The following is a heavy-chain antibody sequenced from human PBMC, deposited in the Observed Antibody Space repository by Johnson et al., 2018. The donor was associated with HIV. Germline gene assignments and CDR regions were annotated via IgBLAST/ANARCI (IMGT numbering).Heavy chain of an antibody. CDR3: ARDGRDGYNYRWLWGALDI. Sequence: EMQLVESGGGLVQPGGSLRLSCAASGFTVSSTYMTWVRQAPGKGLEWVSVIYSGGSTYYADSVKGRFTISRDNSKNTLYRQMNSLRAEYTAVYYCARDGRDGYNYRWLWGALDIWGQGTVVTVS. J-gene: IGHJ3*02. CDR2: IYSGGST. CDR1: GFTVSSTY. V-gene: IGHV3-66*01. D-gene: IGHD5-24*01.